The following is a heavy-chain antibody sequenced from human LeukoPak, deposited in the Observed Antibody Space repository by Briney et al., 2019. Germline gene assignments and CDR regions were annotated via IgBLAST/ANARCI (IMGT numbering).Heavy chain of an antibody. CDR3: ARHGTVTHRFDY. CDR2: IYYSGST. J-gene: IGHJ4*02. CDR1: GGSMSSSSYY. Sequence: SETLSLTCGVSGGSMSSSSYYWGWIRQPPGKGLEWIGSIYYSGSTYYNPSLKSRVTISVDPSKNQCSLKLSSVTAADTAVYYCARHGTVTHRFDYWGQGTLVTVSS. V-gene: IGHV4-39*01. D-gene: IGHD4-17*01.